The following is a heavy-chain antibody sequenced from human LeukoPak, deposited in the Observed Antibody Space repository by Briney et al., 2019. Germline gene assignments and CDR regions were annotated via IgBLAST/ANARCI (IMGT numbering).Heavy chain of an antibody. V-gene: IGHV3-23*01. CDR2: ISGSGGST. CDR1: GFIFSSYG. J-gene: IGHJ4*02. Sequence: GGSLRLSCAVSGFIFSSYGMSWVRQPPGKGLEWVSAISGSGGSTYYADSVKGRFTISRDNSKNTLYLQMNSLRAEDTAVYYCAKDSVVRGVIEYYFDYWGQGTLVTVSS. CDR3: AKDSVVRGVIEYYFDY. D-gene: IGHD3-10*01.